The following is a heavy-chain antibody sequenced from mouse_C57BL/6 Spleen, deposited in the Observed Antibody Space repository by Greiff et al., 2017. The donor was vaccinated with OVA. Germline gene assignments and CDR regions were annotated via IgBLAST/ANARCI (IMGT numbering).Heavy chain of an antibody. J-gene: IGHJ4*01. Sequence: VQLQESGPELVKPGASVKISCKASGYAFSSSWMNWVKQRPGKGLEWIGRIYPGDGDTNYNGKFKGKATLTADKSSSTAYMQLSSLTSEESAVYFCARSEYSNRYAMDYWGQGTSVTVSS. D-gene: IGHD2-5*01. V-gene: IGHV1-82*01. CDR3: ARSEYSNRYAMDY. CDR2: IYPGDGDT. CDR1: GYAFSSSW.